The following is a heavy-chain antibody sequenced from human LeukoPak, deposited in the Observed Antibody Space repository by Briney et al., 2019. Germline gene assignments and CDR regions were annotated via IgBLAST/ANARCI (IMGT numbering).Heavy chain of an antibody. Sequence: GGSLRLSCAVSGFTFSTYAMSWVRQAPGKGLEWVSAVRGSGSDKYYADSVKGRFTISRDNSKNTLYLQMNSLRAGDTAIYYCAKTSRGNSACDSPFDYWGQGTLVTVSS. CDR1: GFTFSTYA. CDR3: AKTSRGNSACDSPFDY. V-gene: IGHV3-23*01. CDR2: VRGSGSDK. J-gene: IGHJ4*02. D-gene: IGHD5-12*01.